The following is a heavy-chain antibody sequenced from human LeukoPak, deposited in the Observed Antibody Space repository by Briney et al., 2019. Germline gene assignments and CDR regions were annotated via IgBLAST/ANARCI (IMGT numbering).Heavy chain of an antibody. CDR1: GFTFSSYG. CDR3: ARGFRFWSGYLDY. D-gene: IGHD3-3*01. CDR2: INHSGST. V-gene: IGHV4-34*01. Sequence: GSLRLSCAASGFTFSSYGMSWVRQAPGKGLEWIGEINHSGSTNYDPSLKSRVTISVDTSKNQFSLKLSSVTAADTAVYYCARGFRFWSGYLDYWGQGTLVAVSS. J-gene: IGHJ4*02.